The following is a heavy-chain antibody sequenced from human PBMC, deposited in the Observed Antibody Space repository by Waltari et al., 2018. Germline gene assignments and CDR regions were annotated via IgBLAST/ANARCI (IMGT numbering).Heavy chain of an antibody. D-gene: IGHD1-26*01. Sequence: QVQLVQSGSELKKPGASVKVSCKASGYTFTDYAMNWVRQAPGQGLEWMGWINPNTGNPTYAQGFTGRFVLSLDTSVSTAYLQITTLEAEDTAVYYCARLRGTSPGRRFDYWGQGTLVTVSS. J-gene: IGHJ4*02. V-gene: IGHV7-4-1*02. CDR3: ARLRGTSPGRRFDY. CDR1: GYTFTDYA. CDR2: INPNTGNP.